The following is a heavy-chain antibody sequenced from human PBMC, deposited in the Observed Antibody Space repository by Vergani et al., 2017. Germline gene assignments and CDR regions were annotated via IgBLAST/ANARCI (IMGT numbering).Heavy chain of an antibody. CDR2: ISSSSSYI. D-gene: IGHD1-26*01. J-gene: IGHJ4*02. V-gene: IGHV3-21*01. CDR1: GFTFSSYS. Sequence: EVQLVESGGGLVKPGGSLRLSCAASGFTFSSYSMNWVRQAPGKGLEWVSSISSSSSYIYYADSVKGRFTISRDNAKNSLYLQMNSLRAEDTAVDYCARESSGSWAKAPPSDYWGQGTLVTVSS. CDR3: ARESSGSWAKAPPSDY.